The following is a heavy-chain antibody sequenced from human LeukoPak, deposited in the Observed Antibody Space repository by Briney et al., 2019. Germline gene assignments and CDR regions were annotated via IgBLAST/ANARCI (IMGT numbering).Heavy chain of an antibody. J-gene: IGHJ5*02. Sequence: GASVKVSCKASGYTFTGYYMHWVRQAPGQGLEWMGWINPKSGATNSAQKFQGRLTMTTDTSISTAYLELNSLRSDDTATYYCTISEYSSGWYWRFDPWGQGTLVTVSS. D-gene: IGHD6-19*01. CDR3: TISEYSSGWYWRFDP. V-gene: IGHV1-2*02. CDR1: GYTFTGYY. CDR2: INPKSGAT.